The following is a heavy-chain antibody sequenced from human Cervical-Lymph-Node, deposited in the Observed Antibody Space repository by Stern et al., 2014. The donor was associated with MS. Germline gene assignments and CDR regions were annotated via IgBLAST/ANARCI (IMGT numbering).Heavy chain of an antibody. Sequence: QVQLQESGPGLVKPWETLSLTCTVSGGSISSSSYYWGWIRQPPGKGLEWIGRIYNSGRTYYNPSLQSRITMSADTSNNPFSLRLSSVTAADTAVYYCARSSYGSGSPPRLLGDYWGQGLLVTVSS. CDR2: IYNSGRT. V-gene: IGHV4-39*01. J-gene: IGHJ4*02. CDR3: ARSSYGSGSPPRLLGDY. CDR1: GGSISSSSYY. D-gene: IGHD3-10*01.